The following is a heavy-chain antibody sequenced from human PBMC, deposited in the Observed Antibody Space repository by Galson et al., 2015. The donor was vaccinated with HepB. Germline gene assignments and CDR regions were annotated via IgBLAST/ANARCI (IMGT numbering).Heavy chain of an antibody. CDR1: GGTFSSYA. V-gene: IGHV1-69*06. CDR2: IIPIFGTA. Sequence: SVKVSCKASGGTFSSYAISWVRQAPGQGLEWMGGIIPIFGTANYAQKFQGRVTITADKSTSTAYMELSSLRSEDTAVYYCANPRDFWSGYDYWGQGTLVTVSS. CDR3: ANPRDFWSGYDY. J-gene: IGHJ4*02. D-gene: IGHD3-3*01.